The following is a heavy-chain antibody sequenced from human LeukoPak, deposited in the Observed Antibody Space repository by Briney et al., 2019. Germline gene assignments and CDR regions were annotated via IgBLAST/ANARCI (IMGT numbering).Heavy chain of an antibody. CDR3: ARDSLDYYDSSGYYYPPFDY. Sequence: GGSLRLSCAASGFTFSSYSMNWFRQAPGKGLEWVSSISSSSSYIYYADSVKGRFTISRDNAKNSLYLQMNSLRAEDTAVYYCARDSLDYYDSSGYYYPPFDYWGQGTLVTVSS. V-gene: IGHV3-21*01. J-gene: IGHJ4*02. CDR1: GFTFSSYS. CDR2: ISSSSSYI. D-gene: IGHD3-22*01.